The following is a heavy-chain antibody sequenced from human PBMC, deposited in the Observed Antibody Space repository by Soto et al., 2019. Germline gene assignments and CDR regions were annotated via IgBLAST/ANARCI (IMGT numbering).Heavy chain of an antibody. D-gene: IGHD1-20*01. CDR2: IYYSGST. J-gene: IGHJ5*02. Sequence: SETLSLTCTVSGGSISSYYWSWIRQPPGKGLEWIGYIYYSGSTNYNPSLKSRVTISVDTSKNQFSLKLSSVTAADTAVYYCARVHGINGGLNWLDPWGQGTLVTVSS. CDR3: ARVHGINGGLNWLDP. CDR1: GGSISSYY. V-gene: IGHV4-59*01.